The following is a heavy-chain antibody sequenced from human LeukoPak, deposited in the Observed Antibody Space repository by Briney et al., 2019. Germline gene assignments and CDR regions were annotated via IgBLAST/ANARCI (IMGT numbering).Heavy chain of an antibody. CDR2: IYYSGST. J-gene: IGHJ3*02. Sequence: SETLSLTCTVSGGSIGSYYWSWIRQPPGKGLEWIGYIYYSGSTNYNPSLKSRVTISVDTSKNQFSLKLSSVTAADTAVYYCARDSSVAGIGNAFDIWGQGTMVTVSS. D-gene: IGHD6-19*01. V-gene: IGHV4-59*01. CDR1: GGSIGSYY. CDR3: ARDSSVAGIGNAFDI.